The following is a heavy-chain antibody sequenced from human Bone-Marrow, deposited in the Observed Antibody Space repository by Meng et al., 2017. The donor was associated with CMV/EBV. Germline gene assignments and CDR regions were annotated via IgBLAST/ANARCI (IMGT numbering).Heavy chain of an antibody. CDR2: ITPIFGTA. CDR1: YA. J-gene: IGHJ6*02. Sequence: YALSCVRQAPRQGLEWMGGITPIFGTANYAQKFQGRVTITADESPRTAYMELSSLRSEDTAVYYCARGDCSSTSCRPLYYYYGMDVWGQGTTVTVSS. D-gene: IGHD2-2*01. CDR3: ARGDCSSTSCRPLYYYYGMDV. V-gene: IGHV1-69*01.